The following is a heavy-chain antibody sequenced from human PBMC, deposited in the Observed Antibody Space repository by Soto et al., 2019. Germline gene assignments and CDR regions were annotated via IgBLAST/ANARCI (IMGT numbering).Heavy chain of an antibody. Sequence: ASVKVSCKASGYTFTSYAMHWVRQAPGQRLEWMGWTNAGNGNTKYSQKFQGRVTITRDTSASTAYMELSSLRSEDTAVYYCARDNYYDSSGPPGYYWGQGTLVT. CDR1: GYTFTSYA. D-gene: IGHD3-22*01. CDR3: ARDNYYDSSGPPGYY. V-gene: IGHV1-3*01. J-gene: IGHJ4*02. CDR2: TNAGNGNT.